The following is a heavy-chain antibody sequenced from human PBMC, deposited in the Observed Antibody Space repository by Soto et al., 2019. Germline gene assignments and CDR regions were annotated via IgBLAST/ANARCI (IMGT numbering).Heavy chain of an antibody. CDR3: ARAAYYYDSSGYSPPDY. CDR1: GGTFSSYA. J-gene: IGHJ4*02. Sequence: QVQLVQSGAEVKKPGSSVKVSCTASGGTFSSYAISWVRQAPGQGLEWMGGIIPIFGTANYAQKFQGRVTITADESTSPAYMELSSLRSEDTAVYYCARAAYYYDSSGYSPPDYWGQGTLVTVSS. D-gene: IGHD3-22*01. V-gene: IGHV1-69*01. CDR2: IIPIFGTA.